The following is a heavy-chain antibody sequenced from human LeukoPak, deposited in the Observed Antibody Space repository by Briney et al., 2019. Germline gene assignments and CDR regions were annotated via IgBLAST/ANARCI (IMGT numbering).Heavy chain of an antibody. V-gene: IGHV4-59*01. D-gene: IGHD3-22*01. Sequence: SEALSLTCTVSGGSISSYYWSWIRQPPGKGLEWIGYIYYSGSTNYNPSLKSRVTISVDTSKNQFSLKLSSVTAADTAVYYCARVYDSSGYYAYWYFDLWGRGTLVTVSS. CDR2: IYYSGST. CDR1: GGSISSYY. J-gene: IGHJ2*01. CDR3: ARVYDSSGYYAYWYFDL.